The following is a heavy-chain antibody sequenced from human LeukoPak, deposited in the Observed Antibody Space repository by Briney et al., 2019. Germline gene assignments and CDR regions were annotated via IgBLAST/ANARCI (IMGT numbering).Heavy chain of an antibody. Sequence: PSETLSLTCTVSGGSISSYYWSWIRQPPGKGLEWIRYIYYSGSTNYNPSLKSRVTISVDTSKNQFSLKLSSVTAADTAVYYCARLTMVRGAPDYWGQGTLVTVSS. CDR2: IYYSGST. D-gene: IGHD3-10*01. J-gene: IGHJ4*02. CDR1: GGSISSYY. CDR3: ARLTMVRGAPDY. V-gene: IGHV4-59*01.